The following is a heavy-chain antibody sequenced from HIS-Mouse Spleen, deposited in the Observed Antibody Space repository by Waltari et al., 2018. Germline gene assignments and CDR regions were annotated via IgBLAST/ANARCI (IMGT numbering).Heavy chain of an antibody. V-gene: IGHV3-74*01. Sequence: EVQLVESGGGLVQPGGSLRLPCAASGFPFSSYWMHWVSQAPGRVLVWVSRINSEGRSTSYADSVKGRFTISRDNAKNTLYLQMNSLRAEDTAVYYCARDGGGDYGDYVRAPEYFQHWGQGTLVTVSS. CDR1: GFPFSSYW. CDR2: INSEGRST. D-gene: IGHD4-17*01. CDR3: ARDGGGDYGDYVRAPEYFQH. J-gene: IGHJ1*01.